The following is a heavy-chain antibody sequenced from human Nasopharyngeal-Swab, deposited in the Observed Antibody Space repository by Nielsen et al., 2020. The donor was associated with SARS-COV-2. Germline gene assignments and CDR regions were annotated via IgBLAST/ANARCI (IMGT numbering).Heavy chain of an antibody. V-gene: IGHV1-2*04. D-gene: IGHD5/OR15-5a*01. Sequence: ASVKVPCKPSGYTFTGYYMLWVRQAPGQGLEWMGWINPNSGGTNYAQKFQGWVTMTRDTSISTAYMELSRLRSDDTAVYYCARDLGAGDSVSNKYYYYYGMDVWGQGTTVTVSS. CDR1: GYTFTGYY. J-gene: IGHJ6*02. CDR3: ARDLGAGDSVSNKYYYYYGMDV. CDR2: INPNSGGT.